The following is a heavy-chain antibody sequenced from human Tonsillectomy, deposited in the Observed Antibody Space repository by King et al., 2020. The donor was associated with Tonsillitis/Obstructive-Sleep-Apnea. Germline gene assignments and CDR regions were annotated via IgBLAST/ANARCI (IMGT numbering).Heavy chain of an antibody. Sequence: HVQLVESGGGVVQPGRSLRLSCAASGFTFSSHAMHWVRQAPGKGLEWVAFISYDGRNKYNADSVKGQFTISRDNSKNTLYLEMNSLRAEDTAVYYCARDPFVGWGSGGAFDYWGQGTMVTVSS. CDR1: GFTFSSHA. CDR3: ARDPFVGWGSGGAFDY. CDR2: ISYDGRNK. D-gene: IGHD6-19*01. J-gene: IGHJ3*01. V-gene: IGHV3-30*04.